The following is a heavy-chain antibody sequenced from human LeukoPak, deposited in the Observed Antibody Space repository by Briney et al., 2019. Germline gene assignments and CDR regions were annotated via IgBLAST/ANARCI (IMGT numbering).Heavy chain of an antibody. CDR3: ASGYSNYMPPY. V-gene: IGHV3-64*01. Sequence: PGGSLRLSCAASGFTFSSYAMHWVRQAPGKGLEYVSAISSNGGSTYYANSVKGRFTISRDNSKNTLYLQMGSLRAEDMAVYYCASGYSNYMPPYWGQGTLVSVSS. CDR2: ISSNGGST. CDR1: GFTFSSYA. D-gene: IGHD4-11*01. J-gene: IGHJ4*02.